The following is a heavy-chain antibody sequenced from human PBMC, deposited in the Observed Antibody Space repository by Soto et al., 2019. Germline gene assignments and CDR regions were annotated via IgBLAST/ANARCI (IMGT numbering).Heavy chain of an antibody. CDR1: GGTFSSYA. Sequence: ASVKVSCKASGGTFSSYAISWVRQAPGQGLEWMGGIIPIFGTANYAQKFQGRVTITADESTSTAYMELSSLRSEDTAVYYCARDPARSTYSSGWYSSVWFDPWGQGTLVTVSS. CDR3: ARDPARSTYSSGWYSSVWFDP. J-gene: IGHJ5*02. D-gene: IGHD6-19*01. V-gene: IGHV1-69*13. CDR2: IIPIFGTA.